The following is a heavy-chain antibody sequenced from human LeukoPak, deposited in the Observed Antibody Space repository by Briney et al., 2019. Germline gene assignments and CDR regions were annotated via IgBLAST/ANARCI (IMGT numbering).Heavy chain of an antibody. CDR3: ARDEFPLGYCSSTSCPPNNWFDP. CDR1: GYTLTGYY. J-gene: IGHJ5*02. D-gene: IGHD2-2*01. CDR2: INPNSGGT. V-gene: IGHV1-2*02. Sequence: GASVKVSCKASGYTLTGYYMHWVRQAPGQGLEWMGWINPNSGGTNYAQKFQGRVTMTRDTSISTAYMELSRLRSDDTAVYYCARDEFPLGYCSSTSCPPNNWFDPWGQGTLVTVSS.